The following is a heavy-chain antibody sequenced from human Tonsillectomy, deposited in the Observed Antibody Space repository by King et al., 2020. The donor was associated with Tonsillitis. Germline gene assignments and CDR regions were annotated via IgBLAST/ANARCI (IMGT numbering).Heavy chain of an antibody. J-gene: IGHJ4*02. CDR2: IYGGGST. Sequence: VQLVESGGGLIQPGGSLRLSCAASGFTVSSNYMSWVRQAPGKGLEWVSVIYGGGSTYYADSVKGRFTISRDNSKNTLYLQMNSLRAEDTAVYYCARGGEGAYYYDSSGYYSLDYWGQGTLVTVSS. D-gene: IGHD3-22*01. CDR3: ARGGEGAYYYDSSGYYSLDY. V-gene: IGHV3-53*01. CDR1: GFTVSSNY.